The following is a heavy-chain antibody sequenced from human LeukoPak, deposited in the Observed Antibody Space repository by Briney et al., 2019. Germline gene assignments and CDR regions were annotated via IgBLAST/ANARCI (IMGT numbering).Heavy chain of an antibody. CDR1: GFTVSSNY. J-gene: IGHJ4*02. V-gene: IGHV3-66*02. D-gene: IGHD5-12*01. Sequence: GGSLRLSCAASGFTVSSNYMTWVRQAPGKGLEWVSVIYSGGNTYYADSVKGRFTISRDNSKNTLYLQMNSLRAEDTGVYYCARDEVATTLDYWGQETLVTVSS. CDR3: ARDEVATTLDY. CDR2: IYSGGNT.